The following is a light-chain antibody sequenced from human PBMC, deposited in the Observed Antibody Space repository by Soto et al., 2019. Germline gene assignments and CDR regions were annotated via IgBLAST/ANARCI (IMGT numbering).Light chain of an antibody. CDR2: VAS. Sequence: QMTQSPSSLSASVGERVTITCRASQRIRTDLNWYQQRPGKAPKVLIYVASTLQSGVPSRFSGSASGTDFNLTITSLQPEDFALYHCQQSYKNPHTFGGGTKVDIK. V-gene: IGKV1-39*01. J-gene: IGKJ4*01. CDR3: QQSYKNPHT. CDR1: QRIRTD.